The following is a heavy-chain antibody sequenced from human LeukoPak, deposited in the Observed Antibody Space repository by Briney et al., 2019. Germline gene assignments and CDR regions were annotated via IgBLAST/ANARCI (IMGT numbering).Heavy chain of an antibody. CDR2: LYHPDST. J-gene: IGHJ6*03. CDR3: ARQYDSYFYYYLDA. D-gene: IGHD3-3*01. Sequence: PSETLPLTCAVSGYPINNAYYWVWIRQPPGKGLEWIGSLYHPDSTYYNPSLKSRVTMSVGTSRNQFSLKMSFVTAADTAVYYCARQYDSYFYYYLDAWGTGTTVTVSS. CDR1: GYPINNAYY. V-gene: IGHV4-38-2*01.